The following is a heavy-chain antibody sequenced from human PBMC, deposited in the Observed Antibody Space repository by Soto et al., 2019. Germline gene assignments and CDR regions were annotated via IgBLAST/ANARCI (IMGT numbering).Heavy chain of an antibody. CDR1: GFTFSSYG. D-gene: IGHD5-18*01. Sequence: QAQLVESGGGVVQPGRSLRLSCAASGFTFSSYGMHWVRQAPGKGLEWVAVIWYDGSNKYYADSVKGRFTISRDNSKNTLYLQMNSLRAEDTDVYYCARDRVDTYWYFDLWGRGTLVTVSS. V-gene: IGHV3-33*01. J-gene: IGHJ2*01. CDR3: ARDRVDTYWYFDL. CDR2: IWYDGSNK.